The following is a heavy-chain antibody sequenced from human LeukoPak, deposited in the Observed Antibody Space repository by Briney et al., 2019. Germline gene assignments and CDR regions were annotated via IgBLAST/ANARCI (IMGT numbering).Heavy chain of an antibody. J-gene: IGHJ3*02. CDR3: AKGRDDAFDI. CDR1: GFTFSSYA. Sequence: GGSLRHSCAASGFTFSSYAMSWVRQAPGKGLEWVSAISGSGGSTYYADSVKGRSTISRDNSKNTLYLQMNSLRAEDTAVYYCAKGRDDAFDIWGQGTMVTVSS. CDR2: ISGSGGST. V-gene: IGHV3-23*01.